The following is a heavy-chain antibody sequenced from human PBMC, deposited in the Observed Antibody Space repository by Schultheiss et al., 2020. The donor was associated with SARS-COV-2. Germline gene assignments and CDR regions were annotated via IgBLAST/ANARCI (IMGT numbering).Heavy chain of an antibody. Sequence: SQTLSLTCTVSGGLISSGDYYWSWIRQPPGKGLEWIWYIYYSGSTYYNPSLKSRVTISADTSKNQFSLKLSSVTATDTAVYYCASTSDIVVAVATAWGQGTLVTVSS. V-gene: IGHV4-30-4*01. CDR3: ASTSDIVVAVATA. CDR2: IYYSGST. D-gene: IGHD2-15*01. J-gene: IGHJ1*01. CDR1: GGLISSGDYY.